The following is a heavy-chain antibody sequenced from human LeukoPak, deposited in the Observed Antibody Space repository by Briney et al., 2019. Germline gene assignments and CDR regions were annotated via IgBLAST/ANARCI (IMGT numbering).Heavy chain of an antibody. CDR1: GYSIGSGYY. D-gene: IGHD1-26*01. CDR2: IYHSGST. V-gene: IGHV4-38-2*02. J-gene: IGHJ4*02. CDR3: ARGPSWELETFDY. Sequence: PSETLSLTCTVSGYSIGSGYYWGWIRQPPGKGLEWIGSIYHSGSTYYNPSLKSRVTISVDTSKNQFSLKLSSVTAADTAVYYCARGPSWELETFDYWGQGTLVTVSS.